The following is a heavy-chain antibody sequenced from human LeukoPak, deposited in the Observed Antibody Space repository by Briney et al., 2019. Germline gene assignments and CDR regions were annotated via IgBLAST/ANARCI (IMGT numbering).Heavy chain of an antibody. CDR2: IYHSGST. V-gene: IGHV4-4*02. CDR1: GGSISSSNW. Sequence: PSETLSLTCAVSGGSISSSNWWSWVRQPPGKGLEWIGEIYHSGSTNYSPSLKSRVTISVDKSKNQFSLKLSSVTAADTAVYYCARVDLNYYYYYMDVWGKGTTVSISS. CDR3: ARVDLNYYYYYMDV. J-gene: IGHJ6*03.